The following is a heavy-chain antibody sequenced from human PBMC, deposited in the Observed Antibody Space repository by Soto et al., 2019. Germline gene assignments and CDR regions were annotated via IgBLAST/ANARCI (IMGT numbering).Heavy chain of an antibody. Sequence: SETLSLTCTVSGGSISGGGYYWSWIRQHPGKGLEWIGYIYYSGSTYYNPSLKSRVTISVDTSKNQFSLKLSSVTAADTAVYYCARQNSGSYLGAFDIWGQGTMVTVSS. J-gene: IGHJ3*02. V-gene: IGHV4-31*03. D-gene: IGHD1-26*01. CDR2: IYYSGST. CDR1: GGSISGGGYY. CDR3: ARQNSGSYLGAFDI.